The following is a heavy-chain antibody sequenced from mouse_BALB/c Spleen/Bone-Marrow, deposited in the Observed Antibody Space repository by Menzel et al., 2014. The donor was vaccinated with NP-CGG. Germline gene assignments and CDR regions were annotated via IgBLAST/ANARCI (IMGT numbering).Heavy chain of an antibody. D-gene: IGHD2-3*01. CDR2: INPSTGYT. J-gene: IGHJ3*01. Sequence: VQLQQSGAELAKPGASVKMSCKASGHTFTSYWMHWVKQRPGQGLEWIGYINPSTGYTEHNQKFKDKATLAADKSSSTAYMQLSSLTSEDSAVYYCARYDGYEAYWGQGTLVTVSA. CDR3: ARYDGYEAY. CDR1: GHTFTSYW. V-gene: IGHV1-7*01.